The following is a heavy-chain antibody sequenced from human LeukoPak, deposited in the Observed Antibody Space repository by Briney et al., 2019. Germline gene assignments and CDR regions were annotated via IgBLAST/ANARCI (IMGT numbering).Heavy chain of an antibody. CDR3: ARGGPRRITMVRGVIISQTYYFDY. CDR2: MNPNSGNT. CDR1: GYTFTSYD. J-gene: IGHJ4*02. V-gene: IGHV1-8*01. D-gene: IGHD3-10*01. Sequence: ASVKVSCKASGYTFTSYDINWLRQAPGQGLEWMGWMNPNSGNTGYAQKFQGRVTMTRNTSISTAYMELSSLRSEDTAVYYCARGGPRRITMVRGVIISQTYYFDYWGQGTLVTVSS.